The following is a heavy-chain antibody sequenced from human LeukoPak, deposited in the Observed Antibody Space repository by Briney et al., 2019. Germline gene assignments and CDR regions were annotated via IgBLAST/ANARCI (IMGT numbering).Heavy chain of an antibody. V-gene: IGHV3-23*01. CDR1: GFTFSSYA. CDR2: ISGSGGST. CDR3: ANYYVWGSYRSYYFDY. D-gene: IGHD3-16*02. Sequence: PGGSLRLSCAASGFTFSSYAMSWVRQAPGKGLEWVSAISGSGGSTYYADSVKGRFTISRDNSKNTLYLQMSSLRAEDTAVYYCANYYVWGSYRSYYFDYWGQGTLVTVSS. J-gene: IGHJ4*02.